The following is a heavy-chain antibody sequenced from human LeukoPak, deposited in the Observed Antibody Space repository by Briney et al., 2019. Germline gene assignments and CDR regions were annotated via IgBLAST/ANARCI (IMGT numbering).Heavy chain of an antibody. V-gene: IGHV4-4*07. D-gene: IGHD3-3*01. CDR1: GGSISSYY. Sequence: SETLSLTCTVSGGSISSYYWSWIRQPAGKGLEWIGRIYTSGSTNYNPSLKSRVTISVDKSKNHFSLNLSSVTAADTAVYYCARHNTIFGVLVPLDYWGQGTMVTVSS. CDR2: IYTSGST. CDR3: ARHNTIFGVLVPLDY. J-gene: IGHJ4*02.